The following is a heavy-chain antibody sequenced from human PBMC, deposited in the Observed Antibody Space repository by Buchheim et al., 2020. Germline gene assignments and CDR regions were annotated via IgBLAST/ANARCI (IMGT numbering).Heavy chain of an antibody. V-gene: IGHV4-59*08. J-gene: IGHJ4*02. CDR1: GGSISSYY. D-gene: IGHD3-10*01. Sequence: QVQLQESGPGLVKPSETLSLTCTVSGGSISSYYWSWIRQPPGKGLEWIGYIYYSGSTNYNPSLKSRVTISVDTSKNQFSLKLSSVTAADTAVYYCARSAGGRSRFDYWGQGTL. CDR2: IYYSGST. CDR3: ARSAGGRSRFDY.